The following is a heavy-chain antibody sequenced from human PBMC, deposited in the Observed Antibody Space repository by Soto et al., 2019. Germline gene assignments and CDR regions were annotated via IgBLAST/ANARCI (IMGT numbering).Heavy chain of an antibody. CDR3: ARWVEVSLDYFDS. V-gene: IGHV4-31*03. D-gene: IGHD2-15*01. CDR2: IYHSGRT. Sequence: SETLSLTCTVSGGSITNGYYYWSWARQNPGKGLEWIGHIYHSGRTYYRPSLKSRVTISVDTSKSQFSLNLSSVTAADTAVYYCARWVEVSLDYFDSWGQGTPVTVSS. J-gene: IGHJ4*02. CDR1: GGSITNGYYY.